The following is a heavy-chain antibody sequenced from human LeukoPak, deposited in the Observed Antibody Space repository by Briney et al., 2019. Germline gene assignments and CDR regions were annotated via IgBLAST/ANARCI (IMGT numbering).Heavy chain of an antibody. Sequence: PGGSLRLSCAASGFTFSSYAISWVRQAPGQGLEWMGRIIPIFCTANYAQKFQGRVTITTDESTSTAYMELSSLRSEDTAVYYCARDSVHDFWSGYSRRGFAFDIWGQGTMVTVSS. V-gene: IGHV1-69*05. CDR2: IIPIFCTA. D-gene: IGHD3-3*01. J-gene: IGHJ3*02. CDR1: GFTFSSYA. CDR3: ARDSVHDFWSGYSRRGFAFDI.